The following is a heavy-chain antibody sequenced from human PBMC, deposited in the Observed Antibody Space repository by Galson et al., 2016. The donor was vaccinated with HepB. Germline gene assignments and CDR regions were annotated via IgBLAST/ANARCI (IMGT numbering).Heavy chain of an antibody. CDR1: GFFFSGRA. Sequence: SLRLSCAASGFFFSGRAMSWVRQAPGKGLEWVSGINNGAATTGYAASVKGRFTISRDNSKNTLYLQMNSLRTEDTAVYYCARDDYSGGRGSPDYGGRGTQVTVSS. V-gene: IGHV3-23*01. CDR2: INNGAATT. CDR3: ARDDYSGGRGSPDY. J-gene: IGHJ4*02. D-gene: IGHD4/OR15-4a*01.